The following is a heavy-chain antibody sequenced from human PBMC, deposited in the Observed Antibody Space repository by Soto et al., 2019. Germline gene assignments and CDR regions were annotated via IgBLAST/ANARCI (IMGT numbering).Heavy chain of an antibody. Sequence: GGSLRLSCAASGFTFSDHYMDWVRQAPGKGLEWVGRTRNKANSYTTEYAAAVKGRFTISRDDSKNSLYLQMNSLKTEDTAVYYCASGAYYYDSSGYYHEYFQHWGQGTLVTVSS. V-gene: IGHV3-72*01. D-gene: IGHD3-22*01. CDR2: TRNKANSYTT. CDR3: ASGAYYYDSSGYYHEYFQH. J-gene: IGHJ1*01. CDR1: GFTFSDHY.